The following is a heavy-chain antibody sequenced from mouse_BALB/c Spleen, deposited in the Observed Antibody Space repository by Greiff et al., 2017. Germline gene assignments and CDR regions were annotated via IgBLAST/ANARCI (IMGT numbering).Heavy chain of an antibody. J-gene: IGHJ4*01. Sequence: VQLVESGPGLVAPSQSLSITCTVSGFSLTSYGVHWVRQPPGKGLEWLGVIWAGGSTNYNSALMSRLSISKDNSKSQVFLKMNSLQTDDTAMYYCARDRRTGDYYAMDYWGQGTSVTVSS. V-gene: IGHV2-9*02. CDR2: IWAGGST. CDR3: ARDRRTGDYYAMDY. CDR1: GFSLTSYG.